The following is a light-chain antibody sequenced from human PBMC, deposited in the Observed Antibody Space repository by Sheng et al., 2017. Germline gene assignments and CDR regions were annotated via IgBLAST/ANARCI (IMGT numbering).Light chain of an antibody. CDR1: QSVSSSY. J-gene: IGKJ5*01. CDR2: GAS. CDR3: QQYDTPST. Sequence: ENVLTQSPGTLSLSPGERATLSCRASQSVSSSYLAWYQQKPGQAPRLLIYGASSRATGIPDRFSGSGSGTDFTLTISRLEPEDFAMYYCQQYDTPSTFGQGTRLEIK. V-gene: IGKV3-20*01.